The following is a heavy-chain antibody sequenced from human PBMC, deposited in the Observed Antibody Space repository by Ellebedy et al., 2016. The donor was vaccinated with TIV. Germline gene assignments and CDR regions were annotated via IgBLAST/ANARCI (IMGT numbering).Heavy chain of an antibody. D-gene: IGHD3-22*01. CDR1: GYTFTSYF. V-gene: IGHV1-46*01. CDR2: INPASGNS. CDR3: ARGDNYYYDSSGYYYNY. J-gene: IGHJ4*02. Sequence: ASVKVSCKASGYTFTSYFLYWVRQAPGQGLEWMGMINPASGNSHYAQKFQGRVAMTRDTSTNTVYMELSSLRSEDTAVYYCARGDNYYYDSSGYYYNYWGQGTLVTVSS.